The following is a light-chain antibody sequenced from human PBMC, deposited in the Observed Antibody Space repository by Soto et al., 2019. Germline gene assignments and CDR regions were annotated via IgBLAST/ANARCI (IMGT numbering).Light chain of an antibody. CDR2: GVS. J-gene: IGKJ4*01. CDR1: QSVTSN. V-gene: IGKV3-15*01. Sequence: EIVMTQSPGTLSVSPGERATLSCRASQSVTSNLAWYQQKPGQAPRLLMYGVSTRATGIPARFGGSGSATEFTLTISSLQSEDFAVYYCQQYSQWPLTFGGGTKVEIK. CDR3: QQYSQWPLT.